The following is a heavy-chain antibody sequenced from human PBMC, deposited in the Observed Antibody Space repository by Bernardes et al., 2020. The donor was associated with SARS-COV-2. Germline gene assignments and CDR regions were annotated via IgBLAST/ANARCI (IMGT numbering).Heavy chain of an antibody. J-gene: IGHJ4*02. CDR1: GNSISSSYY. CDR3: TRSSGIAVAEVDY. Sequence: SVTLSLTCAVSGNSISSSYYWGWIRQTPGKGLEWIGTIYHSGSTYYNPSLKSRVSMSVDTSKNQFSLNLSSVTAADTAVYYCTRSSGIAVAEVDYWGPGTLVTVSS. CDR2: IYHSGST. V-gene: IGHV4-38-2*01. D-gene: IGHD6-19*01.